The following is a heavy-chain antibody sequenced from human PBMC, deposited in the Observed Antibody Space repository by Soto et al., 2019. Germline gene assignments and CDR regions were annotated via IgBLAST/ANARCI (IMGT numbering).Heavy chain of an antibody. J-gene: IGHJ6*03. CDR3: ARLARYYYYYYMDV. CDR2: ISSSGSTI. V-gene: IGHV3-11*01. CDR1: GFTFSDYY. Sequence: GGSLRLSCAASGFTFSDYYMSWIRQAPGKGLEWVSYISSSGSTIYYADSVKGRFTISRDNAKNSLYLQMNSLRAEDTAVYYCARLARYYYYYYMDVWGKGTTVTVSS.